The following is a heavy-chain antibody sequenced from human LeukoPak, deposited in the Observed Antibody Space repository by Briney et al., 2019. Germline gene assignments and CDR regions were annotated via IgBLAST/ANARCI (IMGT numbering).Heavy chain of an antibody. J-gene: IGHJ4*02. Sequence: GRSLTLSCAASGFTFDDYAMHWVRQAPGKGLEWVSGISWNGGSIGYAASVKGRFTISRDNAKNSLYLQMNRLRAEDTALYYCAKDGSIAVAGYFDYWGQGTLVTVSS. V-gene: IGHV3-9*01. CDR1: GFTFDDYA. D-gene: IGHD6-19*01. CDR3: AKDGSIAVAGYFDY. CDR2: ISWNGGSI.